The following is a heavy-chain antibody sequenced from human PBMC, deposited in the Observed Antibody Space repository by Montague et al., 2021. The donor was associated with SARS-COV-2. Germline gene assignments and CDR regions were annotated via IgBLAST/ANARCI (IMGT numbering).Heavy chain of an antibody. Sequence: SETLSLTCAVYGGSFSTYSWNWIRQPPGKGLEWIGEIHHGGSTNYNPSLKSRVTISVDTSKNQFSLKLTSVAAADTAVYYCARLGDGVEPFTILGVGPYYAYYYMDVWGQGTTVTVSS. V-gene: IGHV4-34*01. CDR3: ARLGDGVEPFTILGVGPYYAYYYMDV. CDR2: IHHGGST. D-gene: IGHD3-10*01. CDR1: GGSFSTYS. J-gene: IGHJ6*03.